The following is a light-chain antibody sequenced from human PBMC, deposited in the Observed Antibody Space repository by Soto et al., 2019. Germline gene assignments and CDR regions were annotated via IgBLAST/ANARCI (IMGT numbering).Light chain of an antibody. Sequence: EIVLTQSPGTLSLSPGERVTLSCRASQTVNSNYLAWYQQRPGQAPRLLIYDASSRAAGVPARFSGRGSGTDFTLTINSLEPEDFAVYHCQQRSIWPLTFGGGTRVE. J-gene: IGKJ4*01. CDR3: QQRSIWPLT. V-gene: IGKV3D-20*02. CDR2: DAS. CDR1: QTVNSNY.